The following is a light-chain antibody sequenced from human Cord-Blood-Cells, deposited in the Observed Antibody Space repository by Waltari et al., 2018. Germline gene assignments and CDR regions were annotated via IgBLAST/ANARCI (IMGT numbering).Light chain of an antibody. CDR3: SSYTSSSTWV. CDR1: SSDVGGYNY. Sequence: SALTQPASVSGSPGQSITISCTGTSSDVGGYNYVSWYQQHPGKVPKPMIYDVSNRPSGVSNRFSGSKSGNTASLTISGLQAEDEADYYCSSYTSSSTWVFGGGTKLTVL. V-gene: IGLV2-14*01. CDR2: DVS. J-gene: IGLJ3*02.